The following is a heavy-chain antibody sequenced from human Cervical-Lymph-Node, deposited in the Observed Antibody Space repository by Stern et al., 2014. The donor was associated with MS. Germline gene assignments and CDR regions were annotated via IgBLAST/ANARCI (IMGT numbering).Heavy chain of an antibody. V-gene: IGHV3-30-3*01. D-gene: IGHD2-2*02. J-gene: IGHJ3*01. CDR3: ARDAGSCGTTSCYKRAFDL. Sequence: VQLVQSGGGVVQPGRSLRLSCAASAFTLSSFAMHWVRQAPGKGLEWVALISYDGSNKYHADSVKGRFTISRDSSNNTLYLEMDGLRAEDTAVYYCARDAGSCGTTSCYKRAFDLWGQGTLVTVSS. CDR2: ISYDGSNK. CDR1: AFTLSSFA.